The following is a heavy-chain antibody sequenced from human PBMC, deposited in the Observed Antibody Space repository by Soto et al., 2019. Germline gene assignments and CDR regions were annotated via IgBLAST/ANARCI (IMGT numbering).Heavy chain of an antibody. Sequence: ASVEVACKASGYTFTSYGISWVRQAPGQGLEWMGWISAYNGNTNYAQKLQGRVTMTTDTSTSTAYMELRSLRSDDTAVYYCACALGPTSKPYCFVYWGQGTLVTVST. CDR2: ISAYNGNT. CDR1: GYTFTSYG. J-gene: IGHJ4*01. V-gene: IGHV1-18*04. CDR3: ACALGPTSKPYCFVY. D-gene: IGHD1-26*01.